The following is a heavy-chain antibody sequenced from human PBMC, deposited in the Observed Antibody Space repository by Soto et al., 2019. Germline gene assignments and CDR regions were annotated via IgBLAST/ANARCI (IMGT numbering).Heavy chain of an antibody. V-gene: IGHV3-21*01. Sequence: GGSLRLSCAASGFTFSSYSMNWVRQAPGKGLERVSSISSSSSYIYYADSVKGRFTISRDNAKNSLYLQMNSLRAEDTAVYYCARGGGGGGTIFGVVIPHYYYYYYMDVWGKGTTVTVSS. J-gene: IGHJ6*03. CDR1: GFTFSSYS. CDR3: ARGGGGGGTIFGVVIPHYYYYYYMDV. CDR2: ISSSSSYI. D-gene: IGHD3-3*01.